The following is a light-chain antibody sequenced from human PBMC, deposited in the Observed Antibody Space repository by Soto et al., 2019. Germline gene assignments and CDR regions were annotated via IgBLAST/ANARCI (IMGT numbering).Light chain of an antibody. V-gene: IGLV2-14*01. J-gene: IGLJ1*01. Sequence: QSALTQPASGSGSPGQSITISCTGTSSDVGGYNYVSWYQQHPGKAPKLMIYEVSNRPSGVSNRFSGSKSGNTASLTISGLQAEDEADYYCSSYTSSSNYVFGTGTKVTVL. CDR2: EVS. CDR1: SSDVGGYNY. CDR3: SSYTSSSNYV.